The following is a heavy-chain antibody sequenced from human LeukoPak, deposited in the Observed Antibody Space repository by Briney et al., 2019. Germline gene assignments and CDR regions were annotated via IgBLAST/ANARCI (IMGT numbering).Heavy chain of an antibody. V-gene: IGHV4-59*01. J-gene: IGHJ4*02. CDR3: AREAYCGGDCYSGFDY. CDR2: IYSSDT. Sequence: SSETLSLTCTVSGDSISSYYWSWIRQPPGRGLEWIGYIYSSDTNYNPSLKSRVTISVDTSKNQFSLKLSSVTAADTAVYYCAREAYCGGDCYSGFDYWGQGTLVTVSS. D-gene: IGHD2-21*02. CDR1: GDSISSYY.